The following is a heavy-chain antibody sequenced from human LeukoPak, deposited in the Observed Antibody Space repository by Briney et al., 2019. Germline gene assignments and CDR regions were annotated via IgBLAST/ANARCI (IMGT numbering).Heavy chain of an antibody. J-gene: IGHJ3*02. D-gene: IGHD3-22*01. CDR3: ACLTTADAFDI. V-gene: IGHV4-59*01. CDR1: GGSISSYY. Sequence: PSETLSLPCTVSGGSISSYYWSWIRQPPGKGLEWIGYIYDSGSTNYNPSLKSRVTISVDTSKNQFSLKLSSVTAADTAVYYCACLTTADAFDIWGQGTMVTVSS. CDR2: IYDSGST.